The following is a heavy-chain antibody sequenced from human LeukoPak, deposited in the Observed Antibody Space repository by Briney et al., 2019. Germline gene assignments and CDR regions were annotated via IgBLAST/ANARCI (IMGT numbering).Heavy chain of an antibody. Sequence: GASVKVSCKASGYTFSGYYIHWVRQAPGQGLEWMGWINPNSGDTHYAQKFHGRVTMTRDTSSSTAYMDLNSLISDDTAVYYCARVQYQLLFEGNWFDPWGQGTLVSVSS. V-gene: IGHV1-2*02. CDR2: INPNSGDT. CDR3: ARVQYQLLFEGNWFDP. CDR1: GYTFSGYY. J-gene: IGHJ5*02. D-gene: IGHD2-2*01.